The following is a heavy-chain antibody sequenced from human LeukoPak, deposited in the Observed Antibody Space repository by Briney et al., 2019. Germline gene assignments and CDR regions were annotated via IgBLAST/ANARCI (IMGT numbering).Heavy chain of an antibody. J-gene: IGHJ4*02. V-gene: IGHV3-30*18. CDR2: ISHDGSQK. CDR1: GFTFSSYG. D-gene: IGHD1-26*01. CDR3: AQETYSGSLGYFDY. Sequence: GGSLRLSCAASGFTFSSYGIHWVRQAPGQGLEWVAVISHDGSQKYYADSVKGRFTISRDNSENTLYLQMNSLRAEDTAVYYCAQETYSGSLGYFDYWGQGTLVTVSS.